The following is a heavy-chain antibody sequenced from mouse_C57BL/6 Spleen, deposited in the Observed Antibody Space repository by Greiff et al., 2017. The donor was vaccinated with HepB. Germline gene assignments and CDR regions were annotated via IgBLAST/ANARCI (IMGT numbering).Heavy chain of an antibody. D-gene: IGHD1-1*01. CDR1: GYTFTDYE. J-gene: IGHJ2*01. CDR3: TRFRVLLRCFDY. Sequence: VKLVESGAELVRPGASVTLSCKASGYTFTDYEMHWVKQTPVHGLEWIGAIDPETGGTAYNQKFKGKAILTADKSSSTAYMELRSLTSEDSAVYYCTRFRVLLRCFDYWGQGTTLTVSS. CDR2: IDPETGGT. V-gene: IGHV1-15*01.